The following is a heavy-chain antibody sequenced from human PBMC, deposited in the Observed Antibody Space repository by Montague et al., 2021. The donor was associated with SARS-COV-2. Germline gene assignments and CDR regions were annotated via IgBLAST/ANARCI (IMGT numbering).Heavy chain of an antibody. CDR1: GDSTSCPNCD. V-gene: IGHV4-39*01. Sequence: SETLSLTCTVSGDSTSCPNCDWGWIRQPPGKGLDWIGTIYNSGTTYYXWSVESRLTISIDTSKNQFSLKLSSVTAADTAVYYCARHRNYGDHSLDNWFHPWGQGTLVTVSS. CDR3: ARHRNYGDHSLDNWFHP. J-gene: IGHJ5*02. CDR2: IYNSGTT. D-gene: IGHD4-17*01.